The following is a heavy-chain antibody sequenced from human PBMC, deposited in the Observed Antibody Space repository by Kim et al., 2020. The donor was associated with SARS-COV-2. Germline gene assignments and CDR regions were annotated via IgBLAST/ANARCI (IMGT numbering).Heavy chain of an antibody. CDR2: IYYSGST. CDR1: GGSISSSSYY. CDR3: ARLGESDFWSGYSPEAYFDY. V-gene: IGHV4-39*01. Sequence: SETLSLTCTVSGGSISSSSYYWGWIRQPPGKGLEWIGSIYYSGSTYYNPSLKSRVTISVDTSKNQFSLKLSSVTAADTAVYYCARLGESDFWSGYSPEAYFDYWGQGTLVTVSS. D-gene: IGHD3-3*01. J-gene: IGHJ4*02.